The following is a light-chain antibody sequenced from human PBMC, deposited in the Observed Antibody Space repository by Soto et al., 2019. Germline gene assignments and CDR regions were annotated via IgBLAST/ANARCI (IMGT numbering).Light chain of an antibody. Sequence: QSVLTQPRSVSGSPGQSDTVSCTGTSSDIGGYNYVSWYQQHPGKAPKLMIYDVIKRPSGVPDRFSGSKSGNTASLTIYGLQAEDEADYYCCSYAGSYTHVFGTGTKVTVL. CDR3: CSYAGSYTHV. J-gene: IGLJ1*01. CDR2: DVI. CDR1: SSDIGGYNY. V-gene: IGLV2-11*01.